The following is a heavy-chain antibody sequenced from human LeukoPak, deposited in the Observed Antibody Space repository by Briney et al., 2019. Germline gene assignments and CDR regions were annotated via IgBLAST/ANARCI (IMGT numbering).Heavy chain of an antibody. J-gene: IGHJ4*02. CDR2: ISGSGGTT. D-gene: IGHD5-18*01. CDR1: GFTFSNAW. Sequence: GGSLRLSCAASGFTFSNAWMGWVRQAPGKGLEWVSAISGSGGTTYYTDSVKGRFTISRDNARNSLSLRMNSLRVEDTAVYYCARLRYTYDKPYFDNWGQGTRVTVSS. V-gene: IGHV3-23*01. CDR3: ARLRYTYDKPYFDN.